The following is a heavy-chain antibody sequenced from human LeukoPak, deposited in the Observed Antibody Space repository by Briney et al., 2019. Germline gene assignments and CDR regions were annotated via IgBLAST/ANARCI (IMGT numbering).Heavy chain of an antibody. V-gene: IGHV3-30*02. J-gene: IGHJ5*02. CDR3: AKVGNPGYYDGSGYWASWFDP. Sequence: GGSLRLSCAASGFTFSSYGMHWVRQAPGKGLEWVAFIRYDGSNKYYADSVKGRFTISRDNSKNTLYLQMNSLRAEDTAVYYCAKVGNPGYYDGSGYWASWFDPWGQGTLVTVSS. CDR2: IRYDGSNK. D-gene: IGHD3-22*01. CDR1: GFTFSSYG.